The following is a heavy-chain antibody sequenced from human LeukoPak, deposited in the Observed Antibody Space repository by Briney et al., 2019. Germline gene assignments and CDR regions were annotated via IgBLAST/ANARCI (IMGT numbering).Heavy chain of an antibody. D-gene: IGHD4-17*01. CDR1: GGSISSGGYY. V-gene: IGHV4-39*07. CDR2: INHSGST. J-gene: IGHJ6*02. Sequence: SETLSLTCTVSGGSISSGGYYWSWIRQPPGKGLEWIGEINHSGSTNYNPSLKSRVTISVDTSKNQFSLKLSSVTAADTAVYYCARGNLKYYGDYVNYYYGMDVWGQGTTVTVSS. CDR3: ARGNLKYYGDYVNYYYGMDV.